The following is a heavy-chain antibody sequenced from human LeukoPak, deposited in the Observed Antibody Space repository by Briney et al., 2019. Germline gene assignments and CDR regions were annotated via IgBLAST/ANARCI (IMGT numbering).Heavy chain of an antibody. Sequence: SETLSLTCTVSGGSISSYYWSWIRQPAGKGLEWIGRIYTSGWTNYNPSLKSRVTMSVDTSRNQFSLNLSSVTAADTAVYYCARDPPYSGALDYWGQGTLVTVSS. CDR3: ARDPPYSGALDY. J-gene: IGHJ4*02. CDR2: IYTSGWT. V-gene: IGHV4-4*07. D-gene: IGHD3-10*01. CDR1: GGSISSYY.